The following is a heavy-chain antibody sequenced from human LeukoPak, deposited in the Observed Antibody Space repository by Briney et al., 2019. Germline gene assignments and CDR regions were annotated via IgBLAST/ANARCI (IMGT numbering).Heavy chain of an antibody. J-gene: IGHJ4*02. CDR1: GASIIGGSFF. Sequence: SETLSLTCTVSGASIIGGSFFWSWLRQPAGRAPEWIGRVHPTGSTNYNPSLSNRVIVSLDTSNNQFSLRLMSVTAADSAVYYGVRGASVFDYWGQGAPVTVSS. CDR2: VHPTGST. CDR3: VRGASVFDY. V-gene: IGHV4-61*02.